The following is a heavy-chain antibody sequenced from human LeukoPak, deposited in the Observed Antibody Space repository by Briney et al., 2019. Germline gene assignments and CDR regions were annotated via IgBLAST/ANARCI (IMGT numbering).Heavy chain of an antibody. CDR3: ARGEYFDSRGYGHWYFDL. V-gene: IGHV3-33*01. D-gene: IGHD3-22*01. J-gene: IGHJ2*01. CDR1: GFTFSNYG. CDR2: IWHDGKNK. Sequence: PGGSLRLSCAASGFTFSNYGMHWVRQAPGKGLEWVAVIWHDGKNKYYADSVKGRFTISRDNSKNTLYLQMNSLRAEDTAVYYCARGEYFDSRGYGHWYFDLWGRGALVTVSS.